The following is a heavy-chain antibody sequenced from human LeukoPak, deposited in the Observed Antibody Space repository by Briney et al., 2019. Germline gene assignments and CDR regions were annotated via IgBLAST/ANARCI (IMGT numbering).Heavy chain of an antibody. CDR3: ASPIAADYYYYGMDV. D-gene: IGHD6-25*01. V-gene: IGHV5-51*01. CDR1: GYSFTSFW. J-gene: IGHJ6*02. CDR2: IYPGDSDT. Sequence: GESLKISCKGSGYSFTSFWIGWVRQMPEKGLEWMGIIYPGDSDTRYSPSFQGQVTISADKSISTAYLQWSSLKASDTAMYYCASPIAADYYYYGMDVWGQGTTVTVSS.